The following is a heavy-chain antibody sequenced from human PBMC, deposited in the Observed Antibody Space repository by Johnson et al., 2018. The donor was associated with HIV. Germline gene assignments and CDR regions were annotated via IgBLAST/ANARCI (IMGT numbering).Heavy chain of an antibody. J-gene: IGHJ3*02. Sequence: VQLVESGGGLVQPGGSLRLSCAASGFTFSSYWMSWVRQAPGKGLEWVANIKQDGSEKYYVDSVKGRFTISRDNAKNALDLQMNSLRAEDTALYYCARAVEGMFEGPLVDYHDSSGYYPDAFDIWGQGTMVTVSS. D-gene: IGHD3-22*01. CDR1: GFTFSSYW. V-gene: IGHV3-7*05. CDR2: IKQDGSEK. CDR3: ARAVEGMFEGPLVDYHDSSGYYPDAFDI.